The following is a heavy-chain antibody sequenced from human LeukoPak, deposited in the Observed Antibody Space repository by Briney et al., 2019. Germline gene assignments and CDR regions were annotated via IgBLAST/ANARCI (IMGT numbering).Heavy chain of an antibody. J-gene: IGHJ5*02. CDR3: ARDRVDYGDYNWFDP. CDR2: IYSGGST. V-gene: IGHV3-66*01. CDR1: GFTVSSNF. D-gene: IGHD4-17*01. Sequence: PGGSLRLSCAASGFTVSSNFMIWVRQAPGKGLEWVSVIYSGGSTYYADSVKGRFTISRDNSKNTLYLQMNSLRAEDTAVYYCARDRVDYGDYNWFDPWGQGTLVTVSS.